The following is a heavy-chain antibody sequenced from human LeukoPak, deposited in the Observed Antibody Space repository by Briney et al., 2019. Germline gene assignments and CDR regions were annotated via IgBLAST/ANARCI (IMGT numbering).Heavy chain of an antibody. Sequence: PGGSLRLSCAASGFTFSSYAMSWVRQAPGKGLEWVSAISGSGGYTYYTDSVKGRFTISRGNSKNTLYLQMNSLRAEDTAVYYCAKLSAYSYGDKGDWGQGTLVTVSS. CDR1: GFTFSSYA. CDR2: ISGSGGYT. CDR3: AKLSAYSYGDKGD. J-gene: IGHJ4*02. V-gene: IGHV3-23*01. D-gene: IGHD5-18*01.